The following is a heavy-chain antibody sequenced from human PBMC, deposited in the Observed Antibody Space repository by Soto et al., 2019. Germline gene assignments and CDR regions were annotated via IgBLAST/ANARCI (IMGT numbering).Heavy chain of an antibody. CDR3: AKKVNSGSGSQYFDY. CDR2: FRAGGDDGTT. V-gene: IGHV3-23*01. CDR1: GFTFSSYS. D-gene: IGHD3-10*01. Sequence: PGGSLRLSCVASGFTFSSYSMSWVRQAPGKGLEWVSGFRAGGDDGTTYYADSVEGRFTISRDNSKNTLFLQMNSLRAEDTAIYYCAKKVNSGSGSQYFDYFGQGTLVTVSS. J-gene: IGHJ4*02.